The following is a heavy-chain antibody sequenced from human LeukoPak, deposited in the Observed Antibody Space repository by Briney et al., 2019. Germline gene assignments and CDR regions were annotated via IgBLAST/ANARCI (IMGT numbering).Heavy chain of an antibody. D-gene: IGHD3-16*01. CDR2: IKADGSST. J-gene: IGHJ4*02. CDR1: GFTFSNYW. CDR3: ARTRETAGGSFDY. V-gene: IGHV3-74*01. Sequence: GGSLRLSCAASGFTFSNYWMHWVRQAPGQGLVWVTRIKADGSSTIYADSVEGRFTTSRDNAKNTLYLQMNTLRAEDTAVYYCARTRETAGGSFDYWGQGTLVTVSS.